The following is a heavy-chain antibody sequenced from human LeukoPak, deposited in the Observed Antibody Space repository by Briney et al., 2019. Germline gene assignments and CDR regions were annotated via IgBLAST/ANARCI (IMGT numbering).Heavy chain of an antibody. CDR1: GFTFSDHY. CDR3: ARVQGGGFRTADY. J-gene: IGHJ4*02. D-gene: IGHD1-14*01. CDR2: ISQTGTTT. V-gene: IGHV3-11*04. Sequence: GGSLRLSCAASGFTFSDHYMSWIRQAPGKGLEWVSYISQTGTTTSYADSVKGRFTISRDNSKNTLFLQMNSLRDEDTAIYYCARVQGGGFRTADYWGQGTLVAVSS.